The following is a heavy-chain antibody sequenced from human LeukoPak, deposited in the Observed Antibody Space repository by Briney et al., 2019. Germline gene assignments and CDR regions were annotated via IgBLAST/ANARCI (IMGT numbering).Heavy chain of an antibody. CDR2: IKQDGSEK. D-gene: IGHD3-10*01. V-gene: IGHV3-7*01. CDR1: GFTFSSYW. J-gene: IGHJ6*03. Sequence: GGSLRLSCAASGFTFSSYWMSWVRQAPGKGLEWVANIKQDGSEKYYVDSVKGRFTISRDNAKNSLYLQMNSLRAEDTAVYYCAGEDRDYYYYMDVWGKGTTVTVSS. CDR3: AGEDRDYYYYMDV.